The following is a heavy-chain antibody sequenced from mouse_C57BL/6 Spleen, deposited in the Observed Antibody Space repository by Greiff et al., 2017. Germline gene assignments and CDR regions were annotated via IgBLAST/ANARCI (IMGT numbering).Heavy chain of an antibody. J-gene: IGHJ3*01. CDR3: ARSGYDYLAY. CDR1: GYTFTSYW. V-gene: IGHV1-64*01. D-gene: IGHD2-4*01. Sequence: QVQLQQPGAELVKPGASVKLSCKASGYTFTSYWMHWVKQRPGQGLEWIGMIHPNSGSTNYNEKFKSKATLTVDKSSSTAYMQLSSLTSEDSEVYYCARSGYDYLAYWGQGTLVTVSA. CDR2: IHPNSGST.